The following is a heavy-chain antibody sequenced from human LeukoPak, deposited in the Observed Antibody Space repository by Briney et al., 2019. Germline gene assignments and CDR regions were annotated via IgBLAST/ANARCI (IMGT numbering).Heavy chain of an antibody. CDR2: LSDSGGGT. CDR1: GFTFSSYA. Sequence: PGGSLRLSCAASGFTFSSYAMSWVRQAPGKGLEWVSSLSDSGGGTYYADSVKGRFTISRDNSKNTLYLQMNSQRVEDTAVYYCAKDLAYGGNSPFDYWGQGTLVTVSS. J-gene: IGHJ4*02. CDR3: AKDLAYGGNSPFDY. V-gene: IGHV3-23*01. D-gene: IGHD4-23*01.